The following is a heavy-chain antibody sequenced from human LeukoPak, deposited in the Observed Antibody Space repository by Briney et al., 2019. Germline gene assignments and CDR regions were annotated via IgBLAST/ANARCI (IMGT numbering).Heavy chain of an antibody. V-gene: IGHV1-2*02. J-gene: IGHJ4*02. CDR2: INPNSGGT. Sequence: ASVKVSCKSSGYTFNVYYMHWVRQAPGQGLEWMGWINPNSGGTNYAQKFQGRVTMTRDTSTSTVYMELSSLRSEDTAVYYCARGPPRIAVAAYYFDYWGQGTLATVSS. CDR3: ARGPPRIAVAAYYFDY. D-gene: IGHD6-19*01. CDR1: GYTFNVYY.